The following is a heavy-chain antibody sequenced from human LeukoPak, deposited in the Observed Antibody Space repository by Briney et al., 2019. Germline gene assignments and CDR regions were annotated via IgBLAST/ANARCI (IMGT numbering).Heavy chain of an antibody. CDR1: GGSISSSSYY. CDR2: IYYSGST. J-gene: IGHJ3*02. CDR3: AGILSSGWYVGASDI. D-gene: IGHD6-19*01. V-gene: IGHV4-39*07. Sequence: SETLSLTCTVSGGSISSSSYYWGWIRQPPGKGLEWIGSIYYSGSTYYNPSLKSRVTISVDTSKNQFSLKLSSVTAADTAVYYCAGILSSGWYVGASDIWGQGTMVTVSS.